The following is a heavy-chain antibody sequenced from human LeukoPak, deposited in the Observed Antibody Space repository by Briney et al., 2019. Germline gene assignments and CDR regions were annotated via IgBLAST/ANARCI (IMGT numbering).Heavy chain of an antibody. Sequence: PSETLSLTCAVYGGSFSGYYWSWIRQPPGKGLEWIGEINHSGSTNYNPSLRGRVTISLDSSKKHFSLHLTSVTAADTAIYYCARISAVDYFFDFWGLGTLVTVSS. CDR1: GGSFSGYY. CDR3: ARISAVDYFFDF. J-gene: IGHJ4*02. D-gene: IGHD5-18*01. CDR2: INHSGST. V-gene: IGHV4-34*01.